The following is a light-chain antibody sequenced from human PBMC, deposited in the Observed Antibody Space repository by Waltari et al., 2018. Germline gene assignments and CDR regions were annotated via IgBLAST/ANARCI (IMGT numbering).Light chain of an antibody. CDR1: KLGSRS. J-gene: IGLJ3*02. CDR3: QVWDSSGYHLSGM. V-gene: IGLV3-21*04. CDR2: DES. Sequence: SDVLTQPPSLSVAPGETARITCGGNKLGSRSVHWYQQRPGQAPVLVIYDESDRPSGLPERFSGSKSGNTATLIISRVEAGDEADYYCQVWDSSGYHLSGMFGGGTKLTV.